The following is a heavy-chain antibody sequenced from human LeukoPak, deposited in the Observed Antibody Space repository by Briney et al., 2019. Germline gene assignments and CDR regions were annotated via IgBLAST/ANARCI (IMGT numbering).Heavy chain of an antibody. J-gene: IGHJ6*04. D-gene: IGHD3-10*02. CDR3: AELGITMIGGV. Sequence: GGSLRLSCVASAFTFSNYGMHWVRQAPGKGLEWVAFIRHDGSNKYYGDSVKGRFTISRDNAKNTLYVQMNSLRAEGTAVYYCAELGITMIGGVWGKGTTVTISS. V-gene: IGHV3-30*02. CDR2: IRHDGSNK. CDR1: AFTFSNYG.